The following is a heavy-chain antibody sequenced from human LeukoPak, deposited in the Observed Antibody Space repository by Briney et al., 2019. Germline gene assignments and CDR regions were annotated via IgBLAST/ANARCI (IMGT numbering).Heavy chain of an antibody. Sequence: GASVKVSCKASGFTFTDYYMHWVRQAPGQGLEWMGYIYPKSRDTNYEQNFQGRVTMTSDTSMSTVYMELTGLRSDDMAVYYCARDEAADGTNALDVWGQGTMVTVSS. D-gene: IGHD6-13*01. J-gene: IGHJ3*01. CDR3: ARDEAADGTNALDV. CDR2: IYPKSRDT. V-gene: IGHV1-2*02. CDR1: GFTFTDYY.